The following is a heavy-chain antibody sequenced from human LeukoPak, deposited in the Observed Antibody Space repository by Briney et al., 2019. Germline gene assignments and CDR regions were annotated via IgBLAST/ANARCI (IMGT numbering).Heavy chain of an antibody. CDR2: ISSSGST. J-gene: IGHJ4*02. Sequence: PSETLSLTCTVSGGSIGSYYWSWIRQPPGKGLEWIGYISSSGSTNYNPSLKSRVTISKDMSKNQFSLKLISVTAADTALYYCARVIYNTYTNNWRFDYWGQGTLVTVSS. CDR3: ARVIYNTYTNNWRFDY. CDR1: GGSIGSYY. V-gene: IGHV4-4*08. D-gene: IGHD1-1*01.